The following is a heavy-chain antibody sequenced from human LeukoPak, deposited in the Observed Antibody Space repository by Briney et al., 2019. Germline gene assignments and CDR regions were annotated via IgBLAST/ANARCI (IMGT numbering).Heavy chain of an antibody. D-gene: IGHD6-6*01. J-gene: IGHJ4*02. CDR2: IYYSGST. CDR1: GGSISSYY. Sequence: SETLSLTCTVSGGSISSYYWSWIRQPPGKGLEWIGYIYYSGSTNYNPSLKSRVTTSVDTSKNQFSLKLSSVTAADTAVYYCARDRGSSSFDYWGQGTLVTVSS. V-gene: IGHV4-59*01. CDR3: ARDRGSSSFDY.